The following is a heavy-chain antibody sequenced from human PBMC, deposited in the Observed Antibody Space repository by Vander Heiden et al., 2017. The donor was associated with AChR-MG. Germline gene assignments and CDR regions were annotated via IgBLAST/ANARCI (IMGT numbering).Heavy chain of an antibody. CDR1: GGSISSYY. Sequence: QMQLQESGPGLVKPSETLSLTCTVSGGSISSYYWSWIRQPPGKGLEWIGYIYYSGSTNYNPSLKSRVTISVDTSKNQFSLKLSSVTAADTAVYYCARDARYDFWSGYSPGWFDPWGQGTLVTVSS. V-gene: IGHV4-59*01. CDR2: IYYSGST. CDR3: ARDARYDFWSGYSPGWFDP. J-gene: IGHJ5*02. D-gene: IGHD3-3*01.